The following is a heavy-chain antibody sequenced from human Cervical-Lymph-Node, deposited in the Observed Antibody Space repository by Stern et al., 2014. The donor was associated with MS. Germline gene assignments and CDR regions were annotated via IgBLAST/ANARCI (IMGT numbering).Heavy chain of an antibody. CDR1: GFSLSNARMG. J-gene: IGHJ2*01. CDR3: ARWSSSWPVYFDL. CDR2: IFSKVEK. V-gene: IGHV2-26*01. Sequence: QITLKESGPVLVKPTETLTLTCTVSGFSLSNARMGVSWIRQPPGKALEWLAHIFSKVEKSYNTSLKSRLTISKDTSKSQVVLTMTNMDPVDTATYYCARWSSSWPVYFDLWGRGTLVTVSS. D-gene: IGHD6-13*01.